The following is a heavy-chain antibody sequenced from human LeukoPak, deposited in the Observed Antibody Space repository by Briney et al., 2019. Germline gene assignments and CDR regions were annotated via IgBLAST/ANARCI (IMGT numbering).Heavy chain of an antibody. D-gene: IGHD3-10*01. V-gene: IGHV1-46*01. CDR3: ARAQAQAYGSGSYYIPVISGSDY. Sequence: SVKVSCMGSGCTFISYFMHWVRPAAGQGLEWMGIINPSDGSTSYAQKYQGRVTMTRDTATSTVYMELSSLRSEHTAEYYCARAQAQAYGSGSYYIPVISGSDYWGQGTHVTVSS. CDR2: INPSDGST. CDR1: GCTFISYF. J-gene: IGHJ4*02.